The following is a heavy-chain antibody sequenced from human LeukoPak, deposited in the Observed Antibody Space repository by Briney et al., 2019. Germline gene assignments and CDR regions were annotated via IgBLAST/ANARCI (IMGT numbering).Heavy chain of an antibody. Sequence: PGGSLRLSCAASGFTFGSYGMHWVRQAPGKGLEGVAFIHYYGRDKFYPDSMKGRFTISRDNSNNTLFLQMNSLRVDDTAVYYCAQDSLLAVASDWGQGTLVTVSS. D-gene: IGHD6-19*01. V-gene: IGHV3-30*02. CDR3: AQDSLLAVASD. CDR1: GFTFGSYG. CDR2: IHYYGRDK. J-gene: IGHJ4*02.